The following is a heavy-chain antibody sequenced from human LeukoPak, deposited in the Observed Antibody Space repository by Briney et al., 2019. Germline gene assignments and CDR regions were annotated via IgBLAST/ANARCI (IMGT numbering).Heavy chain of an antibody. V-gene: IGHV1-18*01. D-gene: IGHD2-2*01. CDR1: VYTFTSYG. Sequence: GASVKVSCRSSVYTFTSYGISWVRQAPGQGLEWMGWISAYNGNTNYAHKLQGRVTMTTDTSTTTAYMELRSMRSDDTAVYYCAREFREPAAPPGPYNWFDPWGQGTLVTVSS. CDR2: ISAYNGNT. J-gene: IGHJ5*02. CDR3: AREFREPAAPPGPYNWFDP.